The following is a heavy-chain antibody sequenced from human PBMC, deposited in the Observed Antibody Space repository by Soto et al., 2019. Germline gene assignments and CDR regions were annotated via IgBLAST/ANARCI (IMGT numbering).Heavy chain of an antibody. CDR3: ARDTGYDHDAFDI. D-gene: IGHD5-12*01. CDR1: GYSLITSHH. Sequence: ASVKVSCRAPGYSLITSHHMHWVRQVPGHGLEWMGIINPTGSLTRYSQKFQGRLTMTRDTSTATDYKEPSNLTAEDTALYCCARDTGYDHDAFDIWGQGTMVTVSS. CDR2: INPTGSLT. J-gene: IGHJ3*02. V-gene: IGHV1-46*01.